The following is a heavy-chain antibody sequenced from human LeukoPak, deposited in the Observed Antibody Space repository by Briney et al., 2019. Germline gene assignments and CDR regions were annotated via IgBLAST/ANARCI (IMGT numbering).Heavy chain of an antibody. V-gene: IGHV3-23*01. CDR3: ARDGWGWAQYDY. Sequence: GGSLRLSCAASGFTFSTYAMSWVRQAPGKGLEWVAGITNNGDARNYADSVEGRFTISRDNSKSTVDLQMDSLRVEDTALYYCARDGWGWAQYDYWGQGSLVTVSA. J-gene: IGHJ4*02. CDR2: ITNNGDAR. CDR1: GFTFSTYA. D-gene: IGHD2-21*01.